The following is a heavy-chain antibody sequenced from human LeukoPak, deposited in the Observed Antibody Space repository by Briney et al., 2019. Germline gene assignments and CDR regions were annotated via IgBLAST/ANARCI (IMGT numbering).Heavy chain of an antibody. D-gene: IGHD4-17*01. Sequence: ASVKVSCKASGGTFSSYAISWVRQAPGQGLEWMGGIIPIFGTANYAQKFQGRVTITADESTSTAYMELSSLRSEDTAVYYCARGVSMTTVTILDYWGQGTLVTVSS. CDR3: ARGVSMTTVTILDY. J-gene: IGHJ4*02. CDR2: IIPIFGTA. CDR1: GGTFSSYA. V-gene: IGHV1-69*13.